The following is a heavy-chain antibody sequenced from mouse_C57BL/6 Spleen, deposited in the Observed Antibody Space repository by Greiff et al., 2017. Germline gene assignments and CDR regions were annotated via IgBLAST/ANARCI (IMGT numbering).Heavy chain of an antibody. Sequence: VQLQQPGTELVKPGASVKLSCKASGYTFTSYWMPWVKQRPGQGLEWIGNITPSNGGTNYNEKFKGKVTLSVAKSSSPAYMQLSSLKSEDSAVYYCARAFGNGFDYWGQGTTLTVSS. CDR1: GYTFTSYW. V-gene: IGHV1-53*01. CDR3: ARAFGNGFDY. D-gene: IGHD2-1*01. J-gene: IGHJ2*01. CDR2: ITPSNGGT.